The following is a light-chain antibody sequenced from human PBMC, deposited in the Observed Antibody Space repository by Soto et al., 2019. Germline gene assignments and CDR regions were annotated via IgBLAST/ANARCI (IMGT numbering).Light chain of an antibody. CDR3: QQSYSTRWT. Sequence: DIQMTQSPSSLSASVGDRVTITCRASQSISSYLNWYQQKPGKAPKLLIYAASSFQSGVPSRFSGSGSWTDFTLTISSLQPEDFATYYGQQSYSTRWTFGQGTKVEIK. J-gene: IGKJ1*01. CDR1: QSISSY. CDR2: AAS. V-gene: IGKV1-39*01.